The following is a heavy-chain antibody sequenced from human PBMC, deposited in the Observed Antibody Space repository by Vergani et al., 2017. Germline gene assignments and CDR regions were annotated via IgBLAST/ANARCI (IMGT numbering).Heavy chain of an antibody. CDR3: ASDTHSGQRADR. CDR2: IFYSGNT. Sequence: QLQESGPGLVKPSETLSLTCTISGDSFSTEKFYWGWVRQAPGRGLEWVGSIFYSGNTYQNPSLKRRVIMYFDTSKNQFSLTLTSVTAADTAVYYCASDTHSGQRADRWGQGILVTVTS. CDR1: GDSFSTEKFY. D-gene: IGHD6-19*01. V-gene: IGHV4-39*07. J-gene: IGHJ5*02.